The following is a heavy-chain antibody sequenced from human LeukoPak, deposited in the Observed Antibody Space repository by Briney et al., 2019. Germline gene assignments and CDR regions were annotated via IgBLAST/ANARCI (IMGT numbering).Heavy chain of an antibody. CDR3: ARGLHSAIPTYYYYYMDV. CDR2: IYYSGST. D-gene: IGHD1-1*01. Sequence: SETLSLTCTVSGGSISSYYWSWIRQPPGKGLEWIGYIYYSGSTNYNPSLKSRVTISVDTSKNQFSLKLSSVTAADTAVYYCARGLHSAIPTYYYYYMDVWGKGTTVTVSS. CDR1: GGSISSYY. J-gene: IGHJ6*03. V-gene: IGHV4-59*01.